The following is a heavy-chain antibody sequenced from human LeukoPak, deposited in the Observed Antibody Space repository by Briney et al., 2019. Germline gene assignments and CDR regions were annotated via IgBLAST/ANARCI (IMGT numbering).Heavy chain of an antibody. CDR3: ATGSGDIDH. CDR1: GGSINRWF. Sequence: PSETLSLTCTVSGGSINRWFWSWLRQPAGKGLEWIGRFQTSGSIIYNPSLRSRVTMSLDTYKNQFFLEFTSVTAAHKAVYSWATGSGDIDHWGQGTLVTVSS. V-gene: IGHV4-4*07. J-gene: IGHJ4*02. D-gene: IGHD3-10*01. CDR2: FQTSGSI.